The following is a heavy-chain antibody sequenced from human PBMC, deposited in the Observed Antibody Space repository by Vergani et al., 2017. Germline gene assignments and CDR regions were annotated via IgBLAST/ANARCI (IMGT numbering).Heavy chain of an antibody. V-gene: IGHV1-69*01. D-gene: IGHD3-3*01. J-gene: IGHJ3*02. CDR3: AVVFGLLEWLSIPRGGAAFDI. Sequence: QVQLVQSGAEVKKPGSSVKVSCKASGGTFSSYAISWVRQAPGQGLEWMGGIIPIFGTANYAQKFQGRVTITADESTSTAYMELSSLRSEDTAVYYCAVVFGLLEWLSIPRGGAAFDIWGQGTMVTVSS. CDR2: IIPIFGTA. CDR1: GGTFSSYA.